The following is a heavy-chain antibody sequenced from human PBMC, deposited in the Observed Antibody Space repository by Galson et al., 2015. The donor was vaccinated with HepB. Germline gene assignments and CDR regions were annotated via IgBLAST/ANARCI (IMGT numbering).Heavy chain of an antibody. CDR2: FDPEDGGT. CDR1: GYTLTELS. D-gene: IGHD5-24*01. Sequence: SVKVSCKVSGYTLTELSMHWVRQAPGKGLEWMGGFDPEDGGTIYAQKFQGRVTMTEDTSTDTAYMELSSLRSEDTAVYYCATGRLARDGCNYFQWYFDLWGRGTLVTVSS. V-gene: IGHV1-24*01. J-gene: IGHJ2*01. CDR3: ATGRLARDGCNYFQWYFDL.